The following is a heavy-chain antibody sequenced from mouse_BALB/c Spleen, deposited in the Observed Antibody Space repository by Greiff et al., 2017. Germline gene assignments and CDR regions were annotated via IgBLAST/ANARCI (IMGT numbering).Heavy chain of an antibody. D-gene: IGHD1-1*01. CDR3: GRDYCDSRTGAMDY. J-gene: IGHJ4*01. V-gene: IGHV1-37*01. Sequence: VQVQQSGPELVKPGASVKLSCKASGYSFTGYFMNWVQQSHGKSLEWIGRINPYNGDTFYNQKFKGKATLTIDNTASTAHMELLSLTSEDSAVYYCGRDYCDSRTGAMDYWGQGTSVTVSS. CDR2: INPYNGDT. CDR1: GYSFTGYF.